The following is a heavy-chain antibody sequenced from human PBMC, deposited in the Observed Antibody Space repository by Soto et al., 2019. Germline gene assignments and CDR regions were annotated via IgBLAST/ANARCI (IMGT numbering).Heavy chain of an antibody. D-gene: IGHD4-17*01. CDR2: INAGNGNT. Sequence: QVQLVQSGAEVKKPGASVKVSCKASGYTFTSYAMHWVRQAPGQRLEWMGWINAGNGNTKYSQKFQGRVTITRDTSASTAYMELSSLRSEYTAVYYCARMGVTVTDLPYYYYYMDVWGKGTTVTVSS. J-gene: IGHJ6*03. CDR1: GYTFTSYA. CDR3: ARMGVTVTDLPYYYYYMDV. V-gene: IGHV1-3*01.